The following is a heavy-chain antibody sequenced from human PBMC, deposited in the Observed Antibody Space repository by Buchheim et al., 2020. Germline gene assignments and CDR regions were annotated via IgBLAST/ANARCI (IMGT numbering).Heavy chain of an antibody. J-gene: IGHJ4*02. V-gene: IGHV3-66*02. Sequence: EVQLVESGGGLVQPGGSLRLSCAASGFTVSSNYMSWVRQAPGKGLEWVSVIYSVGSTYYADSVKRRFTISRDNSKNTLYLQMNSLRAEDTAVYYCARDGTTVGKYYFDYWGQGTL. CDR1: GFTVSSNY. D-gene: IGHD4-23*01. CDR3: ARDGTTVGKYYFDY. CDR2: IYSVGST.